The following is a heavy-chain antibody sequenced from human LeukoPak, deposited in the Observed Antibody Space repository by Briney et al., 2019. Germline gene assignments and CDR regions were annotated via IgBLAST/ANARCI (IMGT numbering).Heavy chain of an antibody. V-gene: IGHV1-18*01. CDR3: ARVGGGGVADTYYYYGMDV. J-gene: IGHJ6*02. CDR1: GYTFSTYG. CDR2: IRTYNGNT. Sequence: GASVKVSCKASGYTFSTYGITWVRQAPGQRLEWMGWIRTYNGNTKYAQKLQGRVTMTTDTSTRTAYMELRSLRSDDTAVYYCARVGGGGVADTYYYYGMDVWGQGTTVTVS. D-gene: IGHD6-19*01.